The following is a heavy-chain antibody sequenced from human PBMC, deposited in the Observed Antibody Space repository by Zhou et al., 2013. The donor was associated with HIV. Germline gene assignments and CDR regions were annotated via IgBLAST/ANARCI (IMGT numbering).Heavy chain of an antibody. CDR2: INPVSGDT. CDR1: GYTLANLA. CDR3: ARDVQDTDY. V-gene: IGHV1-2*02. J-gene: IGHJ4*02. D-gene: IGHD2-15*01. Sequence: QVQLLQSGAEVKPPGASVRVSCKVVGYTLANLAIHWVRRPPGQGLEWMGWINPVSGDTNYAQNFKGRVAMTSDTPTTTASMELSSLTYDDTAVYYCARDVQDTDYWGQGTLVTVSS.